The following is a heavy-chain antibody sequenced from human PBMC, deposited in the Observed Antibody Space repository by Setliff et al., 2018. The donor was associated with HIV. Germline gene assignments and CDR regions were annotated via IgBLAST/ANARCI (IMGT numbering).Heavy chain of an antibody. CDR1: GVSIGSSSYY. V-gene: IGHV4-39*07. Sequence: SETLSLTCTVSGVSIGSSSYYWGWIRQPPRKRLEWIGELNDSGSTNYNPSLKSRVTISIDTSKNQFSLRLSSVTAADTAVYYCARGTKLVWGRWFDPWGQGTLVTVSS. J-gene: IGHJ5*02. CDR3: ARGTKLVWGRWFDP. D-gene: IGHD6-6*01. CDR2: LNDSGST.